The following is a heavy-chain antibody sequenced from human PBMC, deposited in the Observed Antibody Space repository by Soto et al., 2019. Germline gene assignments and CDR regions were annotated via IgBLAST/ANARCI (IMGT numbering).Heavy chain of an antibody. J-gene: IGHJ5*02. CDR3: TTEDRIWFGELSWFDP. CDR1: GFTFSNAW. Sequence: EVQLVESGGGLVKPGGSLRLSCAASGFTFSNAWMSWVRQAPGKGLEWVGRIKSKTDGGTTDYAAPVKGRFTISRDHSKNTLYLQMNSLKTEDTAVYYCTTEDRIWFGELSWFDPWGQGTLVTVSS. D-gene: IGHD3-10*01. V-gene: IGHV3-15*01. CDR2: IKSKTDGGTT.